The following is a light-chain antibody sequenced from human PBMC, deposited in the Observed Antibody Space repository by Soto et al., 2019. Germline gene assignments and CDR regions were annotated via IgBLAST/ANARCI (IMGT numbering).Light chain of an antibody. CDR1: SSNIGSNT. V-gene: IGLV1-44*01. J-gene: IGLJ2*01. CDR2: NND. CDR3: AAWDDSLNGPL. Sequence: QSVLTQPPSASGTPGQRVTISCSGSSSNIGSNTVSWYQQLPGASPRLLMFNNDQRPSGVPDRFSGSNSGTSASLAISGLKSEDEADYYCAAWDDSLNGPLFGGGTKLTVL.